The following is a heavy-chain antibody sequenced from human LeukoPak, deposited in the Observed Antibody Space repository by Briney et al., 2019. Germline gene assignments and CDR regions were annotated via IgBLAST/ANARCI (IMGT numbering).Heavy chain of an antibody. J-gene: IGHJ2*01. CDR2: IYYSGST. V-gene: IGHV4-59*08. Sequence: PSETLSLTCTVSGGSTSTYYWSWIRQPPGEGLEWIGYIYYSGSTDYNPSLKSRVTISVDTSKNQFSLKLSSVTAADTAVYYCARQDHSSNWYGNWYFDLWGRGTLVTVSS. CDR1: GGSTSTYY. D-gene: IGHD6-13*01. CDR3: ARQDHSSNWYGNWYFDL.